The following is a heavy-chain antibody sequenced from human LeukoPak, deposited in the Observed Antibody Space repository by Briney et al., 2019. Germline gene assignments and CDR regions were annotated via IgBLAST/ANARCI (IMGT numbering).Heavy chain of an antibody. CDR1: GYTFTSYG. Sequence: ASVKVSCKASGYTFTSYGISWVRQAPGQGLEWMRWISAYNVNTNYAQKLQGRVTMTTDTSTSTAYMELRSLRSDDTAVYYCAREVITFGGVIVSTYYFDYWGQGTLVTVSS. V-gene: IGHV1-18*01. CDR2: ISAYNVNT. D-gene: IGHD3-16*02. CDR3: AREVITFGGVIVSTYYFDY. J-gene: IGHJ4*02.